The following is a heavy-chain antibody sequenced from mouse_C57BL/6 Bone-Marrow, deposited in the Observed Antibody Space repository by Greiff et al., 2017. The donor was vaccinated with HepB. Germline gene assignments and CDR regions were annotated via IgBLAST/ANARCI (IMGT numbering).Heavy chain of an antibody. CDR1: GYTFTSYG. D-gene: IGHD2-4*01. Sequence: QVQLQQSGAELARPGASVKLSCKASGYTFTSYGISWVKQRTGQGLEWIGEIYPRSGNTYYNEKFKGKATLTADKSSSTAYMELRSLTSEDSAVYFCARTIYYDYGPWCAYWGQGTLVTVSA. CDR2: IYPRSGNT. CDR3: ARTIYYDYGPWCAY. J-gene: IGHJ3*01. V-gene: IGHV1-81*01.